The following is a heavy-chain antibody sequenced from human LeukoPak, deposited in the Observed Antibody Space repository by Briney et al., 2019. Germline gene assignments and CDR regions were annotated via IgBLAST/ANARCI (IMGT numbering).Heavy chain of an antibody. Sequence: PGGSLRLSCAASGFTFDDYAMHWVRQAPGKGLEWVSGISWNSGSIGYADSVKGRFTISRDNAKNSLYLQMNSLRAEDMALYYCAKSPRQQLANTYFDYWGQGTLVTVSS. D-gene: IGHD6-13*01. J-gene: IGHJ4*02. CDR3: AKSPRQQLANTYFDY. V-gene: IGHV3-9*03. CDR2: ISWNSGSI. CDR1: GFTFDDYA.